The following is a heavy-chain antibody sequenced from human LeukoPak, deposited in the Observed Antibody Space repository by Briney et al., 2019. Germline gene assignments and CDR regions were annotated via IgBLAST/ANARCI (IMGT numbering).Heavy chain of an antibody. CDR1: GASLNDYY. V-gene: IGHV4-59*12. D-gene: IGHD5-24*01. Sequence: SETLSLTCTVSGASLNDYYWSWIRQPPGKALEWIGFIHSRGSANSNPSLTSRVTISIDTSKNQFSLNLRSLTAADTAVYFCASGAADGYNFGFDYWGQGTLAAASS. CDR3: ASGAADGYNFGFDY. J-gene: IGHJ4*02. CDR2: IHSRGSA.